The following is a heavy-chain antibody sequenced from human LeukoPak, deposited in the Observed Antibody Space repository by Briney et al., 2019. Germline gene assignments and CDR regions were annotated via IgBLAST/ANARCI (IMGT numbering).Heavy chain of an antibody. Sequence: ASVKVSCKASGYTFTSYGISWRRQAPGQGLEWMGWISAYNGNTHYAQKLQGRVTMTTDTSTSTAYMELRSLRSDDTAVYYCARSDGIVVVTEFDYWGQGTLVTVSS. V-gene: IGHV1-18*01. J-gene: IGHJ4*02. CDR1: GYTFTSYG. D-gene: IGHD3-22*01. CDR3: ARSDGIVVVTEFDY. CDR2: ISAYNGNT.